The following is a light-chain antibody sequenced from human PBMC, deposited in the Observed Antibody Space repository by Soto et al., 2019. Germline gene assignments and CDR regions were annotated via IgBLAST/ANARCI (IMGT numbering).Light chain of an antibody. CDR1: QSVNSY. Sequence: DIQMTQSPSSLSASVGDRVTITCRASQSVNSYLNWYQQKPGTAPKLLIYAASSLQSGVPSRFSGSGSGTDFTLTISSLQPEDFATYYCQQSYSTPPTFGQGTRLEIK. V-gene: IGKV1-39*01. CDR3: QQSYSTPPT. J-gene: IGKJ5*01. CDR2: AAS.